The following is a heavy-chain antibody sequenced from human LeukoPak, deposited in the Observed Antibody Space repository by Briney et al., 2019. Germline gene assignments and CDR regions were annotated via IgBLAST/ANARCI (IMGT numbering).Heavy chain of an antibody. D-gene: IGHD3-3*01. CDR1: GGSLSSYY. Sequence: SETLSLTCTVSGGSLSSYYWSWIRQPPGKGLEWIGYIYTSGSTNYNPSLKSRVTISVDTSKNQFSLKLSSVTAADTAAYYCARHVTIFDYMDVWGKGTTVTVSS. J-gene: IGHJ6*03. V-gene: IGHV4-4*09. CDR2: IYTSGST. CDR3: ARHVTIFDYMDV.